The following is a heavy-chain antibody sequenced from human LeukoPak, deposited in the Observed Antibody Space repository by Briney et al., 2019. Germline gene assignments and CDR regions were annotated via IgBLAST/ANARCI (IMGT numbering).Heavy chain of an antibody. CDR3: ARRQQWLVRFFDY. J-gene: IGHJ4*02. Sequence: KPSETLSLTCAVYGGSFSGYYWSWIRQPPGKGLEWIGEINHSGSTNYNPSLKSRVTISVDTSKNQFSLKLSPVTAADTAVYYCARRQQWLVRFFDYWGQGTLVTVSS. V-gene: IGHV4-34*01. CDR2: INHSGST. CDR1: GGSFSGYY. D-gene: IGHD6-19*01.